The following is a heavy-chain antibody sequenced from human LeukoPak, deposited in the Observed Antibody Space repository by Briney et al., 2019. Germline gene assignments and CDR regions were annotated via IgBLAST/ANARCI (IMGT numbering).Heavy chain of an antibody. CDR2: ISGNGVVT. V-gene: IGHV3-23*01. CDR3: TKGAVTTYRAFDI. J-gene: IGHJ3*02. CDR1: GFTFSSYA. D-gene: IGHD4-17*01. Sequence: GGSLRLSCAASGFTFSSYAMRWVRQAPGKGLEWVSAISGNGVVTYYADSVKGRFTISRDNSKNMVYMQMSSLRAEDTAVYYCTKGAVTTYRAFDIWGQGTMVTVSS.